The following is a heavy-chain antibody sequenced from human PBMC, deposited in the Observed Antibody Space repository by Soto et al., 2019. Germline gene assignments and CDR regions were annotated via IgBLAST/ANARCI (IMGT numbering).Heavy chain of an antibody. CDR2: INSDGSST. V-gene: IGHV3-74*01. CDR1: GFTFSSYW. J-gene: IGHJ4*02. CDR3: AILPLYSSGSPYFDY. D-gene: IGHD6-19*01. Sequence: EVQLVESGGGLVQPGGSLRLSCAASGFTFSSYWMHWVRQAPGKGLVWVSRINSDGSSTSYADSVKGRGTISRDNAKNTLYLLMHSLRAEDTAVYYCAILPLYSSGSPYFDYWGQGTLVTVSS.